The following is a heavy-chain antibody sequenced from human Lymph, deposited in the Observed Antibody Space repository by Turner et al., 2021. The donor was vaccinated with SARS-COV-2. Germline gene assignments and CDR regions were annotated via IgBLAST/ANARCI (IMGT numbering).Heavy chain of an antibody. Sequence: QVQLVQSGAEVKKPGASVKVSCTASGYTFTSYDINWVRQATGQGLEWMGWMNPDRGDTGYAQKFSGRVTMTRDTSISTAYMELSSLRSEDTAVYYCARVHWHCTSTSCYWDYYFGMDVWGQGTTVTVSS. J-gene: IGHJ6*02. CDR1: GYTFTSYD. CDR3: ARVHWHCTSTSCYWDYYFGMDV. V-gene: IGHV1-8*01. CDR2: MNPDRGDT. D-gene: IGHD2-2*01.